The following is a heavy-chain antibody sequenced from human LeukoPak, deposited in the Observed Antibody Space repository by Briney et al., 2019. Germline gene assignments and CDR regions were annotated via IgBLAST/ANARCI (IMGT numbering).Heavy chain of an antibody. CDR2: INHSGGI. CDR3: ARGRGWFGELRKRWFDP. Sequence: SETLSLTCAVYGGSFSGYYWSWIRQPPGKGLEWIGEINHSGGINYNPSLKSRVTISVDTSKNQFSLKLSSVTAADTAVYYCARGRGWFGELRKRWFDPWGQGTLVTVSS. CDR1: GGSFSGYY. J-gene: IGHJ5*02. D-gene: IGHD3-10*01. V-gene: IGHV4-34*01.